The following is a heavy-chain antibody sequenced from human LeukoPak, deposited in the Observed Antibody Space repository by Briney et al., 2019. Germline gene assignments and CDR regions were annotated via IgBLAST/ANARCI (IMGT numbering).Heavy chain of an antibody. CDR2: IYPGDSDT. J-gene: IGHJ6*04. V-gene: IGHV5-51*01. CDR1: GYSFTSYW. CDR3: ARRNGDYYYGMDV. D-gene: IGHD4-17*01. Sequence: GESLKISCKGSGYSFTSYWIGWVRQMPGKGLEWMGIIYPGDSDTRYSPSFQSQVTISADKSISTAYLQWSSLKASDTAMYYCARRNGDYYYGMDVWGKGTTVTVSS.